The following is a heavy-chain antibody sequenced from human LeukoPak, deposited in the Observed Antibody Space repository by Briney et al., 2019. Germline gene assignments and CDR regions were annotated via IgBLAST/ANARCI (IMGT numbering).Heavy chain of an antibody. Sequence: GGSLRLSCAASGFTFSNSAMTWVRQAPGKGLEWVSAISGSGGSTYYAHSVKGRFTISRDNSKNTLYLQMSSLRAEDTAVYYCLRSGGGRASNWGQGTLVTVSS. CDR2: ISGSGGST. J-gene: IGHJ4*02. D-gene: IGHD2-15*01. CDR3: LRSGGGRASN. CDR1: GFTFSNSA. V-gene: IGHV3-23*01.